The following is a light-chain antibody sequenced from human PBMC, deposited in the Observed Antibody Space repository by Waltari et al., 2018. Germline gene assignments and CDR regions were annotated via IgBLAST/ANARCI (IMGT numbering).Light chain of an antibody. CDR2: WAP. CDR1: QSISIN. Sequence: EVVMTQSPATLSVSQGERATLSCRASQSISINMVWYQQRPGQAPRLLIDWAPMRATDIPARFSGSGSGTEFTLTISSVQSEDAAVYYCQQFNDWPRTFGQGTKVEIK. V-gene: IGKV3-15*01. CDR3: QQFNDWPRT. J-gene: IGKJ1*01.